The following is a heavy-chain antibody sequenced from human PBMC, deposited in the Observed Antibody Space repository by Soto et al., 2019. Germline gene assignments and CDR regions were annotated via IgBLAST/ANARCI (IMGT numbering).Heavy chain of an antibody. D-gene: IGHD1-26*01. J-gene: IGHJ5*02. CDR1: GGSISSGDYY. CDR2: IYYSGST. Sequence: NPSETLSLTCTVSGGSISSGDYYWSWIRQPPGKGLEWIGYIYYSGSTYYNPSLKSRVTISVDTSKNQFSLKLSSVTAADTAVYYCARAGETNWFDPWGQGTLVTVSS. V-gene: IGHV4-30-4*01. CDR3: ARAGETNWFDP.